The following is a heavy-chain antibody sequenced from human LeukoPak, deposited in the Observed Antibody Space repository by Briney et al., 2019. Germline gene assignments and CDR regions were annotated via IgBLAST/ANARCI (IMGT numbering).Heavy chain of an antibody. D-gene: IGHD4-11*01. Sequence: GGSLRLSCAASGVIFSSFGTHWVRQAPGKGLEWVAVISYDGSNKYYADSMKGRFTISRDNSKNTLYLQMNSLRAEDTAVYYCAKGYSNSLRFYYYMDVWGKGTTVTVSS. CDR1: GVIFSSFG. V-gene: IGHV3-30*18. CDR3: AKGYSNSLRFYYYMDV. J-gene: IGHJ6*03. CDR2: ISYDGSNK.